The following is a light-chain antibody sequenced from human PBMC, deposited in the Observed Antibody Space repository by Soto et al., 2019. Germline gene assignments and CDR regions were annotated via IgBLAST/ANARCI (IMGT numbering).Light chain of an antibody. CDR1: QNVYNN. Sequence: EIVMTQSPATLSVSPGEGATLSCKASQNVYNNLAWYQQRPGQPPRLLIYDASTRATGISARFSGSGYGTEFTLTLSSLQSEDFADYFCQQCRNWPLTFGGGTKVEIK. J-gene: IGKJ4*01. V-gene: IGKV3-15*01. CDR3: QQCRNWPLT. CDR2: DAS.